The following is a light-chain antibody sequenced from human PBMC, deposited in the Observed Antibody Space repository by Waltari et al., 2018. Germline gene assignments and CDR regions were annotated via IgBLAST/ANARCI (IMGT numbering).Light chain of an antibody. CDR3: QHYHSLPYT. Sequence: IQLTQSPSSLSAAVGYRVPITCQATQDITTSLSGFQQKPGKAPQLLIYDASSLQAGVPSRFSGTGSGTALSFTITSLQPEDSATYYCQHYHSLPYTFGRGTKLQIK. J-gene: IGKJ2*01. CDR1: QDITTS. CDR2: DAS. V-gene: IGKV1-33*01.